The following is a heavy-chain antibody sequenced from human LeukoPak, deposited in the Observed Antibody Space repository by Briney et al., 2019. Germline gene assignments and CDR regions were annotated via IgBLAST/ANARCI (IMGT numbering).Heavy chain of an antibody. CDR1: GYTLTEIS. CDR3: ARGDSLTFLDAFDM. J-gene: IGHJ3*02. D-gene: IGHD6-13*01. V-gene: IGHV1-24*01. CDR2: FNPEDGKT. Sequence: ASVKVSCKVSGYTLTEISMHWVRQAPGNGLEWMGGFNPEDGKTVYAQKFQGRVTMTEDTSTDTAYMELSSVRSEDTAVYYCARGDSLTFLDAFDMWGQGTMVTVSS.